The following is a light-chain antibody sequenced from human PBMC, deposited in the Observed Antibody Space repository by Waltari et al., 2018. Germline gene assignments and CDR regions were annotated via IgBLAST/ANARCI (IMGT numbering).Light chain of an antibody. Sequence: DIQMTQSPSTLSASVGDRVTITCRASQNINTWLAWYQQKPGKSPNLLIYKASSFQSGVPSRFSGSGSGTEFTLTISSLQPDDFATYYCQQYNSYSRTFGQGTKVEIK. CDR3: QQYNSYSRT. CDR2: KAS. J-gene: IGKJ1*01. V-gene: IGKV1-5*03. CDR1: QNINTW.